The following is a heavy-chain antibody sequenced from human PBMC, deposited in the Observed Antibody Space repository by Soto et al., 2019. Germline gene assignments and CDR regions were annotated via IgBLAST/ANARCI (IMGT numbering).Heavy chain of an antibody. V-gene: IGHV3-23*01. Sequence: EVQLLESGGGLVQPGGSLRLSCAASGFTFSSYAMSWVRQAPGKGLEWVSAISGSGGSTYYADSVKGRFTISRDNSKNTRYLQMNSLRAEDTAVYYCAKDTYYDSSGNSDYWGQGTLVTVSS. CDR2: ISGSGGST. D-gene: IGHD3-22*01. CDR1: GFTFSSYA. J-gene: IGHJ4*02. CDR3: AKDTYYDSSGNSDY.